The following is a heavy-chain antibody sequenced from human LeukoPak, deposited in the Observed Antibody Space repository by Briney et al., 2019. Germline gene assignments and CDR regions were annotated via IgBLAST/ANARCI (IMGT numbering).Heavy chain of an antibody. J-gene: IGHJ4*02. CDR3: SRGKILGDDFDY. CDR2: ISSDGSST. V-gene: IGHV3-74*01. D-gene: IGHD2-21*02. CDR1: GFTLSSYW. Sequence: GGSLRLSCAASGFTLSSYWMFWVRQAPWKGLEWVSRISSDGSSTIYADSVKGRFTISRDNAKNTLYLQMNSLRAEDTAVYYCSRGKILGDDFDYWGQGTLVTVSS.